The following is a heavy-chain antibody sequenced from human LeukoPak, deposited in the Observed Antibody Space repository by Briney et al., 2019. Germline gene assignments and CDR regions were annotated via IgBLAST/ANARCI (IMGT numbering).Heavy chain of an antibody. J-gene: IGHJ5*02. Sequence: ASVKVSCKASGYTXTGYYMHWVRQAPGQGLEWMGWINPKSGGTNYAQKFQGRVTMTRDTSISTVYMELSRLRSDDTAVYYCARRHWFDPWGQGTLVTVSS. CDR3: ARRHWFDP. CDR2: INPKSGGT. CDR1: GYTXTGYY. V-gene: IGHV1-2*02.